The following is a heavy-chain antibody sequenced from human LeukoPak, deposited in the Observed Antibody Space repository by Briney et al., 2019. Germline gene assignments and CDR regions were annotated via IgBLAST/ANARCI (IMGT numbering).Heavy chain of an antibody. CDR2: ISYDGSNK. J-gene: IGHJ6*02. CDR1: GFTFSSYA. Sequence: PGGSLRLSCAASGFTFSSYAMHWVRQAPGKGLEWVAVISYDGSNKYYADSVKGRFTISRDNSKNTLYLQMNSLRAEDTAVYYCARVGCTSTSCYQEYYYYGMDVWGQGTTVTVSS. D-gene: IGHD2-2*01. CDR3: ARVGCTSTSCYQEYYYYGMDV. V-gene: IGHV3-30*04.